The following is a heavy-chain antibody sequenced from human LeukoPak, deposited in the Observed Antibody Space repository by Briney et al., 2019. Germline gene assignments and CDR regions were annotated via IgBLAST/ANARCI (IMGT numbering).Heavy chain of an antibody. Sequence: SETLSLTCTVSGYSISSGYYWGWIRQPPGKGLEWIGSVSHSGSTYYNPSLKSRVTISVDTSKNHFSLKLSSVTAADMAVYYCARALFTGDSSSDPWGQGTLVTVSS. CDR2: VSHSGST. CDR3: ARALFTGDSSSDP. V-gene: IGHV4-38-2*02. D-gene: IGHD6-13*01. CDR1: GYSISSGYY. J-gene: IGHJ5*02.